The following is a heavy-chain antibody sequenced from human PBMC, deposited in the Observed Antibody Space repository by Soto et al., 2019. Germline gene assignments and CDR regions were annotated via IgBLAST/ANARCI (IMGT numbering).Heavy chain of an antibody. V-gene: IGHV3-15*01. CDR2: IKDKTDGGAT. CDR1: GFTFSNMW. CDR3: TTGHY. Sequence: GGSLRLSCTASGFTFSNMWMSWVRQAPGKGLEWVGRIKDKTDGGATDYAAPVKGRFAISRDDSKSRLYLQMNSLKTDDTAVYYCTTGHYWGQGTLVTVSS. J-gene: IGHJ4*02.